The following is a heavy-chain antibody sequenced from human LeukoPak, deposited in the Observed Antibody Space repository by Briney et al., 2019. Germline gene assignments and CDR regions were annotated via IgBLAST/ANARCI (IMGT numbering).Heavy chain of an antibody. D-gene: IGHD5-24*01. J-gene: IGHJ6*02. Sequence: GGSLRLSCAASGFTFSSYTMNWVRQAPGKGLEWVSSISSSSSYIYSADSVKGRFTTSRDNAKNSLYLQMSSLRAEDTAVYYCARDRDYYYGMDVWGQGTTVTVSS. CDR3: ARDRDYYYGMDV. CDR2: ISSSSSYI. CDR1: GFTFSSYT. V-gene: IGHV3-21*01.